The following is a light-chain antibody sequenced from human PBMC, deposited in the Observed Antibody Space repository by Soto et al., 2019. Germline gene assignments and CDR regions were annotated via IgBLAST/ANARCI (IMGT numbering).Light chain of an antibody. CDR2: GAS. CDR3: QQYGSSPRT. CDR1: QSVSSN. J-gene: IGKJ5*01. Sequence: IVLTQSPATLSVSPGERPTLSCMASQSVSSNLAWYKQKLGQAPRLLIYGASSRATGIPDRFSGSGSGTDFTLTISRLEPEDFAVYFCQQYGSSPRTFGQGTRLEIK. V-gene: IGKV3-20*01.